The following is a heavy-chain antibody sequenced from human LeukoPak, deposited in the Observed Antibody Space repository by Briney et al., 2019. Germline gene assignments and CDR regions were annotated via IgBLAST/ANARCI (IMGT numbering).Heavy chain of an antibody. CDR3: ASGYSYGYPFDY. D-gene: IGHD5-18*01. J-gene: IGHJ4*02. V-gene: IGHV4-39*07. CDR1: GGSISSSSYY. CDR2: IYYSGST. Sequence: SETLSLTCTVSGGSISSSSYYWGWIRQPPGKGLEWIGSIYYSGSTYYNPSLESRVTISVDTSKNQFSLKLSSVTAADTAVYYCASGYSYGYPFDYWGQGTLVTVSS.